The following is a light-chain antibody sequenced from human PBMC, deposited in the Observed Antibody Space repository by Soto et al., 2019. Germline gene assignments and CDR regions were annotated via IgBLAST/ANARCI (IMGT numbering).Light chain of an antibody. CDR1: QSISSW. CDR3: QQYNSYLT. CDR2: DAS. V-gene: IGKV1-5*01. J-gene: IGKJ1*01. Sequence: DIQMTQSPSTLSASVGDRVTITCRASQSISSWLAWYQQKPGKAPKLLIYDASSLESGVPSRFSGSGSGTEFSLSFSSLQPDDFATFFCQQYNSYLTFGQGSKVDIK.